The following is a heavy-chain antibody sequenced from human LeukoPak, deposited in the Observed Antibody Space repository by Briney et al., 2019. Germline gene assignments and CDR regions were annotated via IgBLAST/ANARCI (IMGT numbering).Heavy chain of an antibody. Sequence: ASVKVSCKASGYTFTSYGISWVRQAPGQGLEWMGWISAYNGNTNYAQKLQGRVTMTTDTSTSTAYMELRSLRSDDTAVYYCARKVAGTLWRTSDAFDIWGQGTMVTASS. D-gene: IGHD6-19*01. CDR1: GYTFTSYG. CDR2: ISAYNGNT. V-gene: IGHV1-18*04. J-gene: IGHJ3*02. CDR3: ARKVAGTLWRTSDAFDI.